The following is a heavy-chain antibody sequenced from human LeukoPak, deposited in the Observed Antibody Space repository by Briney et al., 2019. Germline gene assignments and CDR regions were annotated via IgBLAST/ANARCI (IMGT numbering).Heavy chain of an antibody. D-gene: IGHD6-13*01. CDR1: GYSISSGYY. J-gene: IGHJ5*02. Sequence: PSETLSLTCTVSGYSISSGYYWGWIRQPPGKGLEWIGSIYHSGSTYYNPSLKSRVTISVDTSKNQFSLKLSSVTAADTAVYYCARVEGSWYAYNWFDPWGQGTLVTVSS. V-gene: IGHV4-38-2*02. CDR2: IYHSGST. CDR3: ARVEGSWYAYNWFDP.